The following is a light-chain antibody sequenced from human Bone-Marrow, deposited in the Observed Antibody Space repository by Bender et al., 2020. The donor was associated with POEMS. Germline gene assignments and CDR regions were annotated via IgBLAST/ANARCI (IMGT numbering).Light chain of an antibody. CDR2: GKS. Sequence: SSELTQDPAVSVALGQTVRITCQGDSLRSYYASWYQQKAGQAPALVIYGKSKRPSGIPDRFSGSSSGNTASLTITGGQAEDEADYYCYSRDSSGNHVVFGGGTKLTVL. V-gene: IGLV3-19*01. J-gene: IGLJ3*02. CDR1: SLRSYY. CDR3: YSRDSSGNHVV.